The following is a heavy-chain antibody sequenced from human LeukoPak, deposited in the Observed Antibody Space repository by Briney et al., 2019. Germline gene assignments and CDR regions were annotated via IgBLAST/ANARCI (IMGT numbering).Heavy chain of an antibody. CDR3: ARDLAKANCSGGSCYPTDRAFDI. V-gene: IGHV4-39*07. CDR2: IYYSGST. Sequence: SETLSLTCGVSGGSFRDYYWGWIRQPPGKGLEWIGSIYYSGSTYSNPPLKSRVTISVDTSKNQSSLKLSSVTAADTAVYYCARDLAKANCSGGSCYPTDRAFDIWGQGTMVTVSS. CDR1: GGSFRDYY. J-gene: IGHJ3*02. D-gene: IGHD2-15*01.